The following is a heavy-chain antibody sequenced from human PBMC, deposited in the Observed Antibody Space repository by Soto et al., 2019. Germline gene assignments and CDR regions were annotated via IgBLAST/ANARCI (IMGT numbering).Heavy chain of an antibody. CDR1: GFTFSNFA. Sequence: GGSLRLSCAASGFTFSNFAMTWVRQAPGEWLEWVSSISGTDDYTYYADSVKGRVTISRDSARNTCILHMNNMRAAETAVYYCVKTSRHYASAIQAFFGPWGLGTLGTVAS. D-gene: IGHD2-2*01. V-gene: IGHV3-23*01. CDR3: VKTSRHYASAIQAFFGP. CDR2: ISGTDDYT. J-gene: IGHJ5*02.